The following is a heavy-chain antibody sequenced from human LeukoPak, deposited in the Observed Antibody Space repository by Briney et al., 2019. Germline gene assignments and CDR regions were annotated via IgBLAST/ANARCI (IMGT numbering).Heavy chain of an antibody. CDR2: IYYSGST. CDR1: GGSISPFY. CDR3: ARHFSGFDH. V-gene: IGHV4-59*08. J-gene: IGHJ4*02. Sequence: SETLSLTCTVSGGSISPFYWSWIRQSPDKGLVWIGNIYYSGSTNYNPSFKSRVTISLDTSKKQYSLHLSSVTAADTVIYYCARHFSGFDHWGQGAQVTVSS. D-gene: IGHD2-8*02.